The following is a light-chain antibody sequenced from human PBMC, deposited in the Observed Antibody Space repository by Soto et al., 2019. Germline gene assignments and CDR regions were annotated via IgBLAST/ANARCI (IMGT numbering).Light chain of an antibody. V-gene: IGKV3-20*01. J-gene: IGKJ1*01. CDR1: QSLSSSY. CDR2: GAS. Sequence: EIVLTQSPGTLSLSPGERVTLSCRASQSLSSSYLAWYQQKPGQAPRLLIYGASSRATGIPDRFSGSGSGTDFTLTIGRLEPEYFAVYYCQHYGSSPRPFGQGTKVEVK. CDR3: QHYGSSPRP.